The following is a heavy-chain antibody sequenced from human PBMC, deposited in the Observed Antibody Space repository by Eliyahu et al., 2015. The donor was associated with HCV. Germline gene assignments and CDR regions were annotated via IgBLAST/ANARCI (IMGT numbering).Heavy chain of an antibody. CDR1: GESFTDYY. CDR3: ARHYSSSWYDYNWFDP. J-gene: IGHJ5*02. V-gene: IGHV4-34*01. Sequence: QVLLQQWGAGLLKPSETLSLTCGVYGESFTDYYWTWIRQSPGKGLEWIGEINHSGTTNYNPSLKSRVTMSIDTSKNQFSLKLTSLTAADTALYYCARHYSSSWYDYNWFDPWGQGSLVTVSS. D-gene: IGHD6-13*01. CDR2: INHSGTT.